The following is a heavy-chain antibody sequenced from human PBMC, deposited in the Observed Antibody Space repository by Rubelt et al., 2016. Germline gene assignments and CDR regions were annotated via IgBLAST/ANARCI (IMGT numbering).Heavy chain of an antibody. CDR3: ARRSTMGGFDI. V-gene: IGHV1-69*01. Sequence: QVQLVQSGAEVKKPGSSVKVSCKASGGTFSSYAISWVRQAPGQGLEWMGGIIPMFGTESYAQKFQGRVTITADVSASTAYMGLSRLGSEETAVYYCARRSTMGGFDIWGQGTMVSVSS. CDR1: GGTFSSYA. J-gene: IGHJ3*02. D-gene: IGHD5/OR15-5a*01. CDR2: IIPMFGTE.